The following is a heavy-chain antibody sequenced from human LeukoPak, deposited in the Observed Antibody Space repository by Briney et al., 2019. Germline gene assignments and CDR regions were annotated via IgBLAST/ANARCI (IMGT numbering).Heavy chain of an antibody. CDR3: ASVYSSTSWDY. V-gene: IGHV5-51*01. Sequence: GESLKISCKASGYTFTNYWIGWVRQMPGKGLEWMGIIYPGDSDTRYSPSFQGQVTISADKSISTAYLQWSSLKASDTAMYYCASVYSSTSWDYWGQGTLVTVSS. CDR1: GYTFTNYW. CDR2: IYPGDSDT. J-gene: IGHJ4*02. D-gene: IGHD6-13*01.